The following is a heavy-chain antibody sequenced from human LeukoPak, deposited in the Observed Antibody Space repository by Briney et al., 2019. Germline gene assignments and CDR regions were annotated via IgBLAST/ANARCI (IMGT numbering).Heavy chain of an antibody. CDR3: AKIRACTYDSGLDD. Sequence: GGSLTLSCAASGFTFSYFAINWVRQAPGKGLEWVSFVSDSGGVTNYADSVKGRFTISRDNSENTVNLQMNSLRAEDTAVYYCAKIRACTYDSGLDDWGQGTLVTVSS. CDR2: VSDSGGVT. CDR1: GFTFSYFA. D-gene: IGHD3-16*01. J-gene: IGHJ4*02. V-gene: IGHV3-23*01.